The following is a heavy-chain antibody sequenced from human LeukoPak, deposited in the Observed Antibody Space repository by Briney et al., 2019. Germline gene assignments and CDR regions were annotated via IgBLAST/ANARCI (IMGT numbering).Heavy chain of an antibody. CDR1: GFTFSSYA. CDR3: AKDKIRYCSSTSCYRSSDY. CDR2: ISGSGGST. J-gene: IGHJ4*02. D-gene: IGHD2-2*01. V-gene: IGHV3-23*01. Sequence: GGSLRLSCAASGFTFSSYAMSWVRQAPGKGLEWVSAISGSGGSTYYADSVKGRFTISRDNSKNTLYLQMNSLRAEDTAVYYCAKDKIRYCSSTSCYRSSDYWGQGTLVTVSS.